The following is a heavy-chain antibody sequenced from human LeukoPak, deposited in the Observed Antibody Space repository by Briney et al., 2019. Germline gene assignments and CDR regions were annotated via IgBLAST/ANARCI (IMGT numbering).Heavy chain of an antibody. J-gene: IGHJ4*02. CDR2: IRYDGSNK. CDR1: GFTFSSYG. Sequence: GSLRLSCAASGFTFSSYGMHWVRQAPGKGLEWVAVIRYDGSNKYYADSVKGRFTISRDNSKNTLYLQMNSLRAEDTAVYYCAKDRAGDYYDSSGYYYAVPKRFDYWGQGTLVTVSS. CDR3: AKDRAGDYYDSSGYYYAVPKRFDY. D-gene: IGHD3-22*01. V-gene: IGHV3-30*02.